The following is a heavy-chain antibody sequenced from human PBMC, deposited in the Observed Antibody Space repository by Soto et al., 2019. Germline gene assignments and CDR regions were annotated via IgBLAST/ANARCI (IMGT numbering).Heavy chain of an antibody. Sequence: GGSLRLSCAASGFTFSSYSMNWVRQAPGKGLEWVSSISSSSSYIYYADSVKGRFTISRDNAKNSLYLQMNSLRAEDTAVYYCARDSSSGGRRFDPWGQGTLVTVSS. CDR1: GFTFSSYS. CDR2: ISSSSSYI. CDR3: ARDSSSGGRRFDP. J-gene: IGHJ5*02. D-gene: IGHD2-15*01. V-gene: IGHV3-21*01.